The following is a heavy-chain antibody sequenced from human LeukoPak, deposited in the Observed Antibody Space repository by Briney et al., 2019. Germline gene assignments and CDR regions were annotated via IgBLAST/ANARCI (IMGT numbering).Heavy chain of an antibody. D-gene: IGHD5-18*01. CDR1: GFSLSRYW. CDR3: ARDLSWTAMDY. CDR2: IKQDGSEK. Sequence: GGSLRLSCAASGFSLSRYWMAWVRQAPGKGLEWVANIKQDGSEKYYVESVKGRLTISRDNAKNSLYLQMNRLRAEDTAVYYCARDLSWTAMDYWGQGTLVTVSS. J-gene: IGHJ4*02. V-gene: IGHV3-7*01.